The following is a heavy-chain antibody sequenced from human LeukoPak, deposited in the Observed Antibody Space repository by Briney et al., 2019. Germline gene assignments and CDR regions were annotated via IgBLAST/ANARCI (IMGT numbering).Heavy chain of an antibody. J-gene: IGHJ4*02. Sequence: GGSLRLSCAASGFTFSSFGMHWVRQVPGKGLEWVAVIWFDGSKKHYADSVQGRFTISRDNSKNTLFLQMDSLRADDTAIYHCARDRGWYSDYWGQGTMVTVSS. CDR1: GFTFSSFG. CDR2: IWFDGSKK. D-gene: IGHD6-19*01. CDR3: ARDRGWYSDY. V-gene: IGHV3-33*01.